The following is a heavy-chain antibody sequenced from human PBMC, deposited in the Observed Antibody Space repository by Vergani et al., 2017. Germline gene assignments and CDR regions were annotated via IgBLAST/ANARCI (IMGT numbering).Heavy chain of an antibody. D-gene: IGHD3-16*01. CDR3: ARDTFHFDSENYDDVFDS. CDR2: IHHSGAT. V-gene: IGHV4-61*03. Sequence: QLQLRESGSGLLKPSQTLSLTCSVSGVSVTGLGFFWTWIRRPPGKGLEWIGYIHHSGATNSKSSLRSRVSISIDTSKSSFSLRLSSVTTADTAMYYCARDTFHFDSENYDDVFDSWGQGTMVIVSS. J-gene: IGHJ3*02. CDR1: GVSVTGLGFF.